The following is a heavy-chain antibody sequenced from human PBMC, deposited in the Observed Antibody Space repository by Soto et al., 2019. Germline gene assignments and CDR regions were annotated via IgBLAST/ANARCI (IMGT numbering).Heavy chain of an antibody. J-gene: IGHJ4*02. CDR1: GGSISRNY. V-gene: IGHV4-59*01. Sequence: TLSLTCTVSGGSISRNYWTWIRPPTGKGLEWIGYVYNSGSTNYNPSLKSRVTISEDTSKSQFSLKVNSMTAADTAVYDCARYRREAVAGYTLDNWGQGMLVTVSS. CDR3: ARYRREAVAGYTLDN. D-gene: IGHD6-13*01. CDR2: VYNSGST.